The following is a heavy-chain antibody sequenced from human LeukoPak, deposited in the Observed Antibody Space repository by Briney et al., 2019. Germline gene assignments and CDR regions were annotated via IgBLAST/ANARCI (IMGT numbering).Heavy chain of an antibody. D-gene: IGHD3-22*01. V-gene: IGHV4-34*01. Sequence: SETLSLTCAVYGGSFSGYYWSWIRQPPGKGLEWIGEINHSGSTNYNPSLKSRVTISVDTSKNQFSLKLSSVTAADTAVYYCARGRKTHYYDSSGYYAPWGQGTLVTVSS. J-gene: IGHJ5*02. CDR2: INHSGST. CDR3: ARGRKTHYYDSSGYYAP. CDR1: GGSFSGYY.